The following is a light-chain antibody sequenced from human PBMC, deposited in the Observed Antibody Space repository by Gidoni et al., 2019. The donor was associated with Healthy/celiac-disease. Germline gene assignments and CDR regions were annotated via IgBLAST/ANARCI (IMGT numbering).Light chain of an antibody. Sequence: EIVMTQSPATLSVSPGERATLSCRASQSVSSNLAWYQQKPGQAPRLLIYGASTRATGIPARFSGSGSGTEFTLTLSSLQSEDFAVYYCQQYNNWPVFTFGPXTKVDIK. CDR2: GAS. CDR1: QSVSSN. CDR3: QQYNNWPVFT. V-gene: IGKV3-15*01. J-gene: IGKJ3*01.